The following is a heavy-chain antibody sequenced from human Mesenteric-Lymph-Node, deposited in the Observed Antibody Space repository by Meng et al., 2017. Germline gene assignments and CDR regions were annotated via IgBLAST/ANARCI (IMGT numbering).Heavy chain of an antibody. V-gene: IGHV4-59*01. Sequence: SETLSLTCTVSGGSISSYYWSWIRQPPGKGLEWIGYIYYSGSTNYNPSLKSRVTISVDTSKNQFSLKLSSVTAADTAAYYCGRDNWGSIDYWGQGMLVTVSS. J-gene: IGHJ4*02. D-gene: IGHD7-27*01. CDR1: GGSISSYY. CDR2: IYYSGST. CDR3: GRDNWGSIDY.